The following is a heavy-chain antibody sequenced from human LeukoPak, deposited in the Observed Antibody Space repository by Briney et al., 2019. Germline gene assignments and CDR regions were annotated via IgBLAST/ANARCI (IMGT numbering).Heavy chain of an antibody. D-gene: IGHD3-10*01. CDR2: ISSSGSTI. Sequence: GGSLRLSCAASGFTFSSYEMNWVRRAPGKGLEWVSYISSSGSTIYYADSVKGRFTISRDNAKTSLYLQMNSLRAEVTAVYYWSRGSCMVRGGGGFDAWGQGTLVAVSS. CDR1: GFTFSSYE. V-gene: IGHV3-48*03. CDR3: SRGSCMVRGGGGFDA. J-gene: IGHJ5*02.